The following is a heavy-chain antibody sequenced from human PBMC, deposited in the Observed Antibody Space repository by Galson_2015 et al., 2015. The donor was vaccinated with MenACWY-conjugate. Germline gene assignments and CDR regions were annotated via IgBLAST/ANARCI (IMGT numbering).Heavy chain of an antibody. CDR3: ARRGIDPDYCSGGSCYRFYFDY. Sequence: SVKVSCKASGYTFSSYGISWVRQAPGQGLEWMGWISAYNGNTNYAQKLQGRVTMTTDTSTSTAYMELRSLRSDDTAVYYCARRGIDPDYCSGGSCYRFYFDYWGQGTLVTVSS. D-gene: IGHD2-15*01. CDR2: ISAYNGNT. J-gene: IGHJ4*02. V-gene: IGHV1-18*01. CDR1: GYTFSSYG.